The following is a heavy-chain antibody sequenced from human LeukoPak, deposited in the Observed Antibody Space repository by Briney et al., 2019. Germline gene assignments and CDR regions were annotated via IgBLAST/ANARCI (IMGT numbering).Heavy chain of an antibody. Sequence: PSETLSLTCAVYGGSFSGYYWSWIRQPPGKGLEWIGEINHSGSTSYNPSLKSRVTISVDTSKNQFSLKLSSVTAADTAVYYCARCPGFDPWGQGTLVTVSS. CDR2: INHSGST. CDR3: ARCPGFDP. CDR1: GGSFSGYY. V-gene: IGHV4-34*01. J-gene: IGHJ5*02.